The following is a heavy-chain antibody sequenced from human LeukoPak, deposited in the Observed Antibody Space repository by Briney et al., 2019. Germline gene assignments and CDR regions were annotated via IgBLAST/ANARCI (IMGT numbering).Heavy chain of an antibody. Sequence: GGSLRLSCTASGFTFSAYAMMWVRQAPGKGPEWVSAIRGGGTSEFYADSVKGRFRISRDNSKDTLFLQMNSLRAEDTAVYYCARDPTGDYIGAFDMWGPGTMVTVSS. CDR1: GFTFSAYA. V-gene: IGHV3-23*01. CDR3: ARDPTGDYIGAFDM. CDR2: IRGGGTSE. J-gene: IGHJ3*02. D-gene: IGHD4-17*01.